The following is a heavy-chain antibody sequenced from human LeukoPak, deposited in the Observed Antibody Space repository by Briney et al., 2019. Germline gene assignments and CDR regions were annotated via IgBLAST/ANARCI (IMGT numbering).Heavy chain of an antibody. CDR3: AKDPRHCSGGYCWDYYYYMDV. D-gene: IGHD2-21*02. V-gene: IGHV3-33*06. Sequence: GGSLRLSCAASGFTFSSYGMYWVRQAPGKGLEWVAVIWYDGSDKYYADSVKGRFTISRDNSKNTLYLQMNSLRVEDTAVYYRAKDPRHCSGGYCWDYYYYMDVWGKGTTVTVSS. J-gene: IGHJ6*03. CDR2: IWYDGSDK. CDR1: GFTFSSYG.